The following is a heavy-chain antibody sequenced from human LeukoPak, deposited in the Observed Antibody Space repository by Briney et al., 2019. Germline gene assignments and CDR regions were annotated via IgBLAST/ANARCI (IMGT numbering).Heavy chain of an antibody. Sequence: ASVKVSCKTSGYTFTGSYLHWVRQVPGQGLEWMGWTNPSTGGTKSTQQFEGRVTMTRDTSNTTGYLELRSLRLDDTATYYCARGGAFCSITTCHEFDHWGQGTLVIVSS. CDR3: ARGGAFCSITTCHEFDH. J-gene: IGHJ4*02. CDR1: GYTFTGSY. D-gene: IGHD2-2*01. CDR2: TNPSTGGT. V-gene: IGHV1-2*02.